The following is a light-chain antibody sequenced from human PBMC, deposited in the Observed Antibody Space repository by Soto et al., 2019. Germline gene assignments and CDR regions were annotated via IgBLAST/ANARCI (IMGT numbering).Light chain of an antibody. CDR2: EVR. V-gene: IGLV2-14*01. J-gene: IGLJ1*01. CDR3: ASYTTATTRL. CDR1: SSDIGRYSY. Sequence: QSALTQPASVSGSPGQSITISCTGTSSDIGRYSYVSWYQQYPGKTPKLIIYEVRLRPSGISDRFSGSKSGIAASLTISGLQPEDEADYYCASYTTATTRLFGTGTKVTVL.